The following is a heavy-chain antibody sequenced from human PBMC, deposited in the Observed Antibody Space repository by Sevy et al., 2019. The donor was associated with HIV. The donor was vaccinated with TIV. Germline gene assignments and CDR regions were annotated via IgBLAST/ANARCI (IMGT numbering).Heavy chain of an antibody. CDR2: IYYSGST. V-gene: IGHV4-31*03. Sequence: SETLSLTCTVSGGSISSGGYYWSWIRQHPGKGLEWIGYIYYSGSTYYNPSLKSRVTISVDTSKNQFSLKLSSVTAADTAVYYCAREGASYDTYHWGQGTLVTVSS. CDR3: AREGASYDTYH. J-gene: IGHJ5*02. CDR1: GGSISSGGYY. D-gene: IGHD3-9*01.